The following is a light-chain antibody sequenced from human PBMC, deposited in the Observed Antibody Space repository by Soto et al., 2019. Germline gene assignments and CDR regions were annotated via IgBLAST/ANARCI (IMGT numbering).Light chain of an antibody. Sequence: GDRVTITCRASQSVSPWWAWYQQKPGKAPDLLIYKVSTLESGVPSRFSGSGSGTEFTLTISSLQPDDSATYYCQHYNSYSTFGQGTKVDIK. CDR2: KVS. CDR3: QHYNSYST. J-gene: IGKJ1*01. V-gene: IGKV1-5*03. CDR1: QSVSPW.